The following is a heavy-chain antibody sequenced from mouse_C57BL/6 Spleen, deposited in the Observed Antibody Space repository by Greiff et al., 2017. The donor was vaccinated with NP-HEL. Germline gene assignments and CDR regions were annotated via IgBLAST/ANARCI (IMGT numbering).Heavy chain of an antibody. CDR2: IYPGDGDT. CDR3: ARSYDYGGFAY. J-gene: IGHJ3*01. Sequence: LEESGPELVKPGASVKISCKASGYAFSSSWMNWVKQRPGKGLEWIGRIYPGDGDTNYNGKFKGKATLTADKSSSTAYMQLSSLTSEDSAVYFCARSYDYGGFAYWGQGTLVTVSA. V-gene: IGHV1-82*01. CDR1: GYAFSSSW. D-gene: IGHD2-4*01.